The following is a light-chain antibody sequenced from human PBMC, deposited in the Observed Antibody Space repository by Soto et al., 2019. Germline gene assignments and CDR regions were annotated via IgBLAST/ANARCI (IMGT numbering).Light chain of an antibody. CDR3: ISYTSSSTWV. Sequence: QSALTQPASVSGSPGQSITISCTGTSSDVGGYNYVSWYQQHPGKAPKLMIYEVSNRPSGVSDRFSGSRSGNTASLTISGLQAEDESDYYCISYTSSSTWVFGGGTQLTV. CDR2: EVS. V-gene: IGLV2-14*01. CDR1: SSDVGGYNY. J-gene: IGLJ3*02.